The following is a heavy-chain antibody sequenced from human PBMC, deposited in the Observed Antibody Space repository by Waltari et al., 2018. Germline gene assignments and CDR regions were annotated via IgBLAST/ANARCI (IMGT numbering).Heavy chain of an antibody. V-gene: IGHV3-15*01. J-gene: IGHJ4*02. Sequence: EVQLVESGGGLVKPGGSLRLSCAASGFSFSDAWMSWVRLAPGEGLEWVGRIRSKADGGTIDYAAPVKGRFTISRDDSKTTLYMQLNSLKDEDTAVYYCTTDRRRGYDPQFDYWGQGTLVTVSS. CDR1: GFSFSDAW. CDR2: IRSKADGGTI. D-gene: IGHD5-12*01. CDR3: TTDRRRGYDPQFDY.